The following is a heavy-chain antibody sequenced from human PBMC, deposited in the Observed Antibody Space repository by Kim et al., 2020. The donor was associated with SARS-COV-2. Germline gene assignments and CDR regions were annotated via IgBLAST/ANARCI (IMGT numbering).Heavy chain of an antibody. V-gene: IGHV1-69*04. CDR1: GGTFSSYA. D-gene: IGHD6-6*01. Sequence: SVKVSCKASGGTFSSYAISWVRQAPGQGLEWMGRIIPILGIANYAQKFQGRVTITADKSTSTAYMELSSLRSEDTAVYYCARDLFRPYSSSSRYYYYYYGMDVWGQGTTVTVSS. J-gene: IGHJ6*02. CDR2: IIPILGIA. CDR3: ARDLFRPYSSSSRYYYYYYGMDV.